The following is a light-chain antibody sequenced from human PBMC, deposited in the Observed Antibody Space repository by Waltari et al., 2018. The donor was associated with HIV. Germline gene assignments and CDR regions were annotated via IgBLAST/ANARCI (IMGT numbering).Light chain of an antibody. J-gene: IGKJ1*01. CDR1: QSLSSSY. V-gene: IGKV3-20*01. Sequence: DIVLTPSPGTLSLSSGNSATLSCRASQSLSSSYLAWYQQKPGQTPSLLIYGASSSATGIPDRLSGSGAGTDVTLTISRLEPEDFAVYYCQQYGSSPPVTFGQGTKVEIK. CDR2: GAS. CDR3: QQYGSSPPVT.